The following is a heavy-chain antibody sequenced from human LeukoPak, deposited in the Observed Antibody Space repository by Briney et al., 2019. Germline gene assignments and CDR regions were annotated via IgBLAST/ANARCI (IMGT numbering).Heavy chain of an antibody. CDR1: GFTFSSYS. J-gene: IGHJ4*02. Sequence: GGSLSLSCAASGFTFSSYSMNGVRQAPGKGLDWVSSISSSSSYICYADSVKGRFTISRDNAKNSLYLQMNSLRAEDTAVYYCARGDVWGSYRFDYWGQGTLVTVS. CDR2: ISSSSSYI. CDR3: ARGDVWGSYRFDY. D-gene: IGHD3-16*02. V-gene: IGHV3-21*01.